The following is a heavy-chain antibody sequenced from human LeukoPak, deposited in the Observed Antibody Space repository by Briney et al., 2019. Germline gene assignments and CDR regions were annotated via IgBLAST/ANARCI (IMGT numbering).Heavy chain of an antibody. CDR2: IYYSGST. CDR3: ARVWIGYCSSTSCSTDY. Sequence: SETLSLTCTVSGGSISSYYWSWIRQPPGKGLEWIGYIYYSGSTNYNPSLKSRVTVSVDTSKNQFSLKLSSVTAADTAVYYCARVWIGYCSSTSCSTDYWGQGTLVTVSS. J-gene: IGHJ4*02. V-gene: IGHV4-59*08. D-gene: IGHD2-2*01. CDR1: GGSISSYY.